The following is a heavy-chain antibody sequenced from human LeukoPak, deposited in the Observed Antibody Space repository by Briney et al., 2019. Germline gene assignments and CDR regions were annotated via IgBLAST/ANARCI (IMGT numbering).Heavy chain of an antibody. Sequence: SQTLSLTCTVSGGSISSGSYYWSWIRQHPGKGLEWIGYIYYSGSTYYNPSLKSRVSISVDTSKKQFSLNLSSVTAADTAVYYCAREAVVRGVHLFDYWGQGTLVTVSS. CDR1: GGSISSGSYY. J-gene: IGHJ4*02. CDR3: AREAVVRGVHLFDY. D-gene: IGHD3-10*01. CDR2: IYYSGST. V-gene: IGHV4-31*03.